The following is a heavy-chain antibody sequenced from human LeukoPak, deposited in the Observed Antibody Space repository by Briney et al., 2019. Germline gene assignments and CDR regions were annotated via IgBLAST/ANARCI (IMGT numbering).Heavy chain of an antibody. V-gene: IGHV1-3*01. CDR3: ARGYCSGGSCGGGDYDFDY. Sequence: ASVKVSCKASGYTFTSYAMHWVRQAPGQRLEWMEWINAGNGNTKYSQKFQGRVTITRDTSASTAYMELSSLRSEDTAVYYCARGYCSGGSCGGGDYDFDYWGQGTLVTVSS. D-gene: IGHD2-15*01. CDR2: INAGNGNT. CDR1: GYTFTSYA. J-gene: IGHJ4*02.